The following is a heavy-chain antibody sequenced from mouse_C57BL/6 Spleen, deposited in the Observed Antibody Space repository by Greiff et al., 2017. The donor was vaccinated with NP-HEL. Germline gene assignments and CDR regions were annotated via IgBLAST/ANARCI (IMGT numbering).Heavy chain of an antibody. CDR1: GFTFSSYA. J-gene: IGHJ3*01. CDR2: ISDGGSYT. Sequence: EVMLVESGGGLVKPGGSLKLSCAASGFTFSSYAMSWVRQTPEKRLEWVATISDGGSYTYYPDNVKGRFTISRDNAKNNLYLQMSHLKSEDTAMYYCARDRSSAWFAYWGQGTLVTVSA. V-gene: IGHV5-4*01. CDR3: ARDRSSAWFAY.